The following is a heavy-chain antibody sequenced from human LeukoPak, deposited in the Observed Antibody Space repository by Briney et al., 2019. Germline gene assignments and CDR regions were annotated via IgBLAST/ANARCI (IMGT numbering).Heavy chain of an antibody. J-gene: IGHJ6*02. CDR3: ARILSGVYGMDV. CDR1: GFPLSTSGVC. D-gene: IGHD2-15*01. V-gene: IGHV2-70*01. Sequence: SGPTLVKPTQTLTLTCTFSGFPLSTSGVCVTWIRQPPVKALEWLALINWDDDKYYITSLKTRLTISQDTSKNQVVLTMTNMDPVDTATYYCARILSGVYGMDVWGQGTTVTVSS. CDR2: INWDDDK.